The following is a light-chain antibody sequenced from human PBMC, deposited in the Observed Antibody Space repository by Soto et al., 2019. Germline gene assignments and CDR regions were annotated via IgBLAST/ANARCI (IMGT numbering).Light chain of an antibody. CDR1: QDISNY. V-gene: IGKV1-33*01. Sequence: DIQMTQSPSSLSASVGDRVTITCQASQDISNYLNWYQQKPGKAPKLLIYDASNLETGVPSRFSGSGSGTDFTFNISSLQHEDIATYYCQQYDNLPFTFGPGTKVDIK. CDR2: DAS. CDR3: QQYDNLPFT. J-gene: IGKJ3*01.